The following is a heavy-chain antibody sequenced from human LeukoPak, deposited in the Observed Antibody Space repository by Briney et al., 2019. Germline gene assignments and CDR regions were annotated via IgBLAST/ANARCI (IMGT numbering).Heavy chain of an antibody. D-gene: IGHD1-1*01. CDR1: GGTFSSYA. V-gene: IGHV1-69*13. CDR3: AHPEGTDYYCYMDV. CDR2: IIPIFGTA. Sequence: GASVKVSCKASGGTFSSYAISWVRQAPGQGLEWMGGIIPIFGTANYAQKFQGRVTITADESTSTAYMELSSLRFEDTAVYYCAHPEGTDYYCYMDVWGKGTTVTVSS. J-gene: IGHJ6*03.